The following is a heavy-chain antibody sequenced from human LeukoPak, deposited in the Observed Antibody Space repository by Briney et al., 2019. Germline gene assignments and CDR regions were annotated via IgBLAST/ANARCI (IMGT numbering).Heavy chain of an antibody. CDR2: IRSTGGST. V-gene: IGHV3-23*01. CDR3: AKDTLGYCTGGVCSHFDY. CDR1: GFTFSSYT. D-gene: IGHD2-8*02. Sequence: GGSLRLSCAASGFTFSSYTMSWVRQAPGKGLEWVSAIRSTGGSTNYADSVKGRFTISRDNSKNTLFLQMNSLRAEDTAVYYCAKDTLGYCTGGVCSHFDYWGQGTLVTVSS. J-gene: IGHJ4*02.